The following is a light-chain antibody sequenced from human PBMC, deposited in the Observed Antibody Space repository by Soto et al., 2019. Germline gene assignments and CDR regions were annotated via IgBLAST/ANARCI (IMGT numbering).Light chain of an antibody. CDR2: EGS. Sequence: QPVLTQPASVSGSPGQSIIISCTGTSSDVGTYNLVSWYQQYPAKAPKLMIYEGSKRPSAVSNRFSGSQSGNAASLTISGLQAEDEADYYCCSYAGSGTYVFGSGTKLTVL. J-gene: IGLJ1*01. CDR1: SSDVGTYNL. CDR3: CSYAGSGTYV. V-gene: IGLV2-23*01.